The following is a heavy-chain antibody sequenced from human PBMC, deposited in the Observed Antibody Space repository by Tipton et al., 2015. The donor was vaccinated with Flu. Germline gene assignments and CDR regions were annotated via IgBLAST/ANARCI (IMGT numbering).Heavy chain of an antibody. CDR2: IYYSGST. CDR1: GGSISSYY. V-gene: IGHV4-59*01. J-gene: IGHJ4*02. Sequence: TLSLTCTVSGGSISSYYWSWIRQPPGKGLEWIGYIYYSGSTNYNPSLKSRVTISVDTSKNQFSLKLSSVTAADTAVYYCARGVMATVTSPRSPAHRPFDYWGQGTLVTVSS. CDR3: ARGVMATVTSPRSPAHRPFDY. D-gene: IGHD4-17*01.